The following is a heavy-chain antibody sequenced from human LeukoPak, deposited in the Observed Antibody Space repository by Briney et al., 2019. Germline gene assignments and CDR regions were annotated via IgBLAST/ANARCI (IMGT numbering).Heavy chain of an antibody. CDR2: ISGSGGST. CDR1: GFTFSSYA. D-gene: IGHD3-10*01. V-gene: IGHV3-23*01. J-gene: IGHJ4*02. CDR3: ASPGGGSGSYYIPKVDY. Sequence: GGSLRLSCAASGFTFSSYAMSWVRQAPGKGLEWVSAISGSGGSTYYADSAKGRFTISRENSKNTLYLQMNSLRAEDTAVYYCASPGGGSGSYYIPKVDYWGQGTLVTVSS.